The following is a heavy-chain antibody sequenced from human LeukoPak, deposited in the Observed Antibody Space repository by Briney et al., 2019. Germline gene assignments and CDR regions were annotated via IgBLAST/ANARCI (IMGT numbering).Heavy chain of an antibody. D-gene: IGHD5-18*01. CDR1: GGSISSSSYY. Sequence: PSETLSLTCTVSGGSISSSSYYWGWIRQPPGKGLEWIGYIYYSGSTYYNPSLKSRVTISVDTSKNQFSLKLSSVTAADTAVYYCASFWVGTSGYSYGGHNVFDYWGQGTLVTVSS. J-gene: IGHJ4*02. CDR3: ASFWVGTSGYSYGGHNVFDY. CDR2: IYYSGST. V-gene: IGHV4-31*03.